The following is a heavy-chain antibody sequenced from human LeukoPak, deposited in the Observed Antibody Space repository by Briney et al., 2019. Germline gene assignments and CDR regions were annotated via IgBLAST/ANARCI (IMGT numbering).Heavy chain of an antibody. V-gene: IGHV4-39*01. J-gene: IGHJ5*02. CDR2: IYYSGST. CDR1: GGSISSSSYY. CDR3: ARHAVYCTNGVCLHPKLGNWFDP. D-gene: IGHD2-8*01. Sequence: PSETLSLTCTVSGGSISSSSYYWGWIRQPPGKGLEWIGSIYYSGSTYYNPSLKSRVTISVDTSKNQFSLKLSSVTAADTAVYYCARHAVYCTNGVCLHPKLGNWFDPWGQGTLVTVSS.